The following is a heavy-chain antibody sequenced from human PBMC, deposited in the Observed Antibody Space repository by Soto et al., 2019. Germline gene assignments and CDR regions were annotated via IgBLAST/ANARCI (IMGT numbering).Heavy chain of an antibody. CDR3: ARAHYYYGMDV. CDR1: GGSFSAYY. Sequence: SETLSLTCAVYGGSFSAYYWSWIRQPPGKGLEWIGEINHSGGTSYNPSLKSRVTISVDTSKSQFSLKLTSVTAADTAMYYCARAHYYYGMDVWGQGTTVTV. V-gene: IGHV4-34*01. J-gene: IGHJ6*01. CDR2: INHSGGT.